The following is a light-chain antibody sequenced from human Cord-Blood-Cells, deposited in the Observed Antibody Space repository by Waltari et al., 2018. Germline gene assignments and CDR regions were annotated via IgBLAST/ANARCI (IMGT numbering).Light chain of an antibody. Sequence: DIVMTQSPLSLPVTPGEPASIPCSSSQSLLHSNGYNYLDWYLQKPGQSPQLLIYLGSNRASGVPDRFSGSGSGTDFTLKISRVGAEDVGVYYCMQALQTPRTFGQGTKVEIK. J-gene: IGKJ1*01. CDR2: LGS. CDR3: MQALQTPRT. V-gene: IGKV2-28*01. CDR1: QSLLHSNGYNY.